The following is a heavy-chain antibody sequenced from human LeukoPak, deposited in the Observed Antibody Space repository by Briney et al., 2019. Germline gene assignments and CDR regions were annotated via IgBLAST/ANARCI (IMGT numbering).Heavy chain of an antibody. CDR1: GGTFSSYT. CDR2: IIPIFGTA. D-gene: IGHD5-24*01. CDR3: ARARDGYNRFLFDY. V-gene: IGHV1-69*06. Sequence: SVKVSCKASGGTFSSYTISWVRQAPGQGLEWMGGIIPIFGTANYAQKFQGRVTITADKSTSTAYMELSSLRSEDTAVYYCARARDGYNRFLFDYWGQGTLVTVSS. J-gene: IGHJ4*02.